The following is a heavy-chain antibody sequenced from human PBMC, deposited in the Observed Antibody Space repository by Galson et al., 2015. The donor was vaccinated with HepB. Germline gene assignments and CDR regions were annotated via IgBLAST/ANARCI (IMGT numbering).Heavy chain of an antibody. D-gene: IGHD4-17*01. Sequence: SLRLSCAASRFTVSSNYMSWVRQAPGKGLEWVSVIYSGANTYYADSVKGRFTISRDNSKNTLSLQMNSLRAEDTAVYYCARLVGGDYAYFDYWGQGTLVTVSS. V-gene: IGHV3-66*04. CDR2: IYSGANT. J-gene: IGHJ4*02. CDR1: RFTVSSNY. CDR3: ARLVGGDYAYFDY.